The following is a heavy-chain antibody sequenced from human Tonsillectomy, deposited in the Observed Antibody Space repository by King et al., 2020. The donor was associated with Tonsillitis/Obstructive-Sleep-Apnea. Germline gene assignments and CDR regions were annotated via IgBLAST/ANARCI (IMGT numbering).Heavy chain of an antibody. V-gene: IGHV4-59*01. CDR2: MYYSGST. CDR1: GGSISSYY. D-gene: IGHD3-22*01. Sequence: LQLQESGPGLVKPSETLSLTCTVSGGSISSYYWSWIRQPPGKGLEWIGYMYYSGSTNYNPSLKSRVTMSVDTSKNQFFLKLSSVTAADTAVYYCASQYFYDSSGYYRDYFQHWGQGTLVTVSS. CDR3: ASQYFYDSSGYYRDYFQH. J-gene: IGHJ1*01.